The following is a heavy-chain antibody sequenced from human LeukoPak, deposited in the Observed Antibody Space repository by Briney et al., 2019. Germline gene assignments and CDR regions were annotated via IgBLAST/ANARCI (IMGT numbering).Heavy chain of an antibody. CDR1: GGSISSYY. D-gene: IGHD4-11*01. CDR3: ALSVTTIGGAFDI. J-gene: IGHJ3*02. Sequence: SETLSLTCTVSGGSISSYYWSWIRQPPGKGLEWIGYIYYSGGTNYNPSLKSRVTISVDTSKNQFSLKLSSVTAADTAVYYCALSVTTIGGAFDIWGQGTMVTVSS. CDR2: IYYSGGT. V-gene: IGHV4-59*01.